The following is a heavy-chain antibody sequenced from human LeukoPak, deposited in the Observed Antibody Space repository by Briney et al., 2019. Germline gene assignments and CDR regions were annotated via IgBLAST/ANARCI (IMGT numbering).Heavy chain of an antibody. Sequence: GGSLRLSCAGSGFTFSIYAMHWVRQAPGKGLEWVAVISYDGSNKYYADSVKGRFTISRDNSKNTLYLQMNSLRAEDTAVYYRARGQYYYDTSGYYADYWGQGTLVTVSS. CDR1: GFTFSIYA. J-gene: IGHJ4*02. D-gene: IGHD3-22*01. V-gene: IGHV3-30-3*01. CDR3: ARGQYYYDTSGYYADY. CDR2: ISYDGSNK.